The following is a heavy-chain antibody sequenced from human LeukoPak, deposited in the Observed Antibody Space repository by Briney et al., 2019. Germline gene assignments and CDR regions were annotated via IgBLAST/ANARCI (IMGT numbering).Heavy chain of an antibody. CDR2: IIPFFGTP. CDR3: ARPKTYYYEDTDLKVWVRGPLDY. J-gene: IGHJ4*02. Sequence: SVTVSCKASGYTFTSYDINWVRQATGQGLEWMGGIIPFFGTPNYAQRFQDRVTISADESTSTFYMELRSLRSEDTAVYYCARPKTYYYEDTDLKVWVRGPLDYWGQGTLVTVSS. D-gene: IGHD3-22*01. CDR1: GYTFTSYD. V-gene: IGHV1-69*13.